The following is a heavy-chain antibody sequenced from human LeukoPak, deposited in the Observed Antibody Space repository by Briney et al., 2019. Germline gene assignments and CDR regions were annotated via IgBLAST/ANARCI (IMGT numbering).Heavy chain of an antibody. V-gene: IGHV5-51*01. CDR1: GYSFANYW. Sequence: GESLKISCTGSGYSFANYWIGWGRQMPGKGLEWIGTIYPGDSDTRYRPSFQGQVTISADKSISTAYLQWSSLKASDTAMYYCARLGLEACGNAGYYYLDYWGQGALVTVSS. CDR3: ARLGLEACGNAGYYYLDY. D-gene: IGHD3-9*01. J-gene: IGHJ4*02. CDR2: IYPGDSDT.